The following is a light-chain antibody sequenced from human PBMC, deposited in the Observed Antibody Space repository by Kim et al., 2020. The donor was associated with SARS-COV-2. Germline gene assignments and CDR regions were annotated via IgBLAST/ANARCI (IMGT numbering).Light chain of an antibody. V-gene: IGKV3-20*01. J-gene: IGKJ1*01. CDR1: QIVSSNY. CDR2: GAS. Sequence: LSPGEISTLSCRASQIVSSNYLAWYQQKPGQAPRLLIYGASSRATGIPDRFSGSGSGTDFTLTINRLEPEDFAVYYCQQYGNSRTFGQGTKVDIK. CDR3: QQYGNSRT.